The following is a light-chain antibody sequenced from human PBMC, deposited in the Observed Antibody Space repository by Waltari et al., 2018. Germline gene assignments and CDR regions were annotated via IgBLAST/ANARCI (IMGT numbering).Light chain of an antibody. J-gene: IGKJ4*01. Sequence: IVMTQSPDSLAVSLGERATINCKSSQSVLYSSNNKNYLAWYQQKPGQPPKLLIYLASTRESGVPDRFSVSGSGTDFTLTISSLQAEDVAVYYCQQYYSTPQLTFGGGNKVEIK. CDR1: QSVLYSSNNKNY. CDR3: QQYYSTPQLT. V-gene: IGKV4-1*01. CDR2: LAS.